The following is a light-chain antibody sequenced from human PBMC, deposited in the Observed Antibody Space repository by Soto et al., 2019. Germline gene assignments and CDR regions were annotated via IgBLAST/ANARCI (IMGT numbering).Light chain of an antibody. Sequence: DIQMTQSPSSLSASVGDRVTITCRASQSISSYLNWYQHKPGKAPKLLIYAASSLQTGVPSRFSGSRSGTDFALTISSLQRDDFATYYYQQTDSFPRTFGQGTKVDIK. J-gene: IGKJ1*01. CDR3: QQTDSFPRT. CDR1: QSISSY. CDR2: AAS. V-gene: IGKV1-39*01.